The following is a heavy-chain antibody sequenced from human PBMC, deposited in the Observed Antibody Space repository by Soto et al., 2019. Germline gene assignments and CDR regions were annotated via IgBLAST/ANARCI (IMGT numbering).Heavy chain of an antibody. CDR3: ARDPGGPFDY. V-gene: IGHV4-4*02. Sequence: SETLSLTCAVSGASISSSNGAGWVPQHPGKGLEWIGEIYHSGSTHYNPSLKSRATMSVDKSKTQFSLKLSSVTAADTAVYYCARDPGGPFDYWGQETLVTVSS. J-gene: IGHJ4*02. CDR1: GASISSSNG. CDR2: IYHSGST.